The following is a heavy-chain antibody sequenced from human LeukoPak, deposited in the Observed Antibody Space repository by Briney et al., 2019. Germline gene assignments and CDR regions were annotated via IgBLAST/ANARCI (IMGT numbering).Heavy chain of an antibody. CDR3: ARDFNRGSSWYFFDY. J-gene: IGHJ4*02. D-gene: IGHD6-13*01. CDR2: INAGNGNA. Sequence: ASVKVSCKASGYTFTSYAMHWVRQAPGQRLEWMGWINAGNGNAKYSQKFQGRVTITRDTSASTAYMELSSLRSEDTAVYYCARDFNRGSSWYFFDYWGQGTLVTVSS. V-gene: IGHV1-3*01. CDR1: GYTFTSYA.